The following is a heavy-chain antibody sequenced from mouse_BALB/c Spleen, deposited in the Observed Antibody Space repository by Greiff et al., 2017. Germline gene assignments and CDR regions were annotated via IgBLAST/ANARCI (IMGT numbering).Heavy chain of an antibody. CDR1: GYTFTSYW. J-gene: IGHJ1*01. V-gene: IGHV1-7*01. Sequence: VQLQESGAELAKPGASVKMSCKASGYTFTSYWMHWVKQRPGQGLEWIGYINPSTGYTEYNQKFKDKATLTADKSSSTAYMQLSSLTSEDSAVYYCARRYSGSSYWYFDVWGAGTTVTVSS. CDR2: INPSTGYT. D-gene: IGHD1-1*01. CDR3: ARRYSGSSYWYFDV.